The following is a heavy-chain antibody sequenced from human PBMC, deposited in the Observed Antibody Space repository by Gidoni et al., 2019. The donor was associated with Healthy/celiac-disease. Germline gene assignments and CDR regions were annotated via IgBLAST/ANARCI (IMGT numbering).Heavy chain of an antibody. CDR3: ARHAYGDYLFDY. Sequence: QVQLQESGPGLVKLSETLSLTCTVSGGSISSYYWSWIRQPPGKGLEWIGYIYYSGSTNYNPSLKSRVTISVDTSKNQFSLKLSSVTAADTAVYYCARHAYGDYLFDYWGQGTLVTVSS. V-gene: IGHV4-59*08. CDR2: IYYSGST. J-gene: IGHJ4*02. CDR1: GGSISSYY. D-gene: IGHD4-17*01.